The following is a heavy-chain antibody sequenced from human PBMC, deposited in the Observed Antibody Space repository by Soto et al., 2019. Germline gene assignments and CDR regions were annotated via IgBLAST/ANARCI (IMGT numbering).Heavy chain of an antibody. J-gene: IGHJ4*02. D-gene: IGHD3-10*02. V-gene: IGHV3-33*01. CDR1: GFTFSSYG. CDR2: IWYDGSNK. CDR3: ARVFGTTGDLDY. Sequence: QVQLVESGGGVVQPGRSQRLSCAASGFTFSSYGMHWVRQAPGKGLEWVAVIWYDGSNKYYADSVKGRFTISRDNSKNTLYLQMNSLRAEDTAVYYCARVFGTTGDLDYWGQGTLVTVSS.